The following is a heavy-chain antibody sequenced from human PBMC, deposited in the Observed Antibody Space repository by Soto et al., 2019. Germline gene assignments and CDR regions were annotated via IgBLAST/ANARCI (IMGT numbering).Heavy chain of an antibody. CDR1: GGSFSSSSYY. D-gene: IGHD3-22*01. J-gene: IGHJ5*02. CDR2: IYYTGNT. Sequence: QLQLQESGPGLVKPSETLSLTCTVSGGSFSSSSYYWGWIRQPPGKGLEWIASIYYTGNTHYNPSLKGPLPISVDTSKTPFSLKLSSVAAADTAVYFCASPYQYESRGAVWDTWGQGTLVTVSS. V-gene: IGHV4-39*01. CDR3: ASPYQYESRGAVWDT.